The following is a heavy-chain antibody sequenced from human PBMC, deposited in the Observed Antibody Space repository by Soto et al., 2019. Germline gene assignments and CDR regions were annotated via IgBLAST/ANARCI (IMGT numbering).Heavy chain of an antibody. Sequence: QVQLVQSGAEVKKPGASVKVSCKASGYTFTSYYIHCVRQAPGQGLEWMGIIKPSSGSTNYAQKLQGRLTMTRDTSTTTVYMELSRLTSEDTAVYYCARAQSMAAAGRDPFDSWGQGARVTVSS. CDR1: GYTFTSYY. D-gene: IGHD6-13*01. CDR2: IKPSSGST. V-gene: IGHV1-46*03. CDR3: ARAQSMAAAGRDPFDS. J-gene: IGHJ4*02.